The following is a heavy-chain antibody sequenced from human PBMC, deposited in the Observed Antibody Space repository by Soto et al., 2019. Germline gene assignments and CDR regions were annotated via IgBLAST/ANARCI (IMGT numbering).Heavy chain of an antibody. V-gene: IGHV3-74*01. D-gene: IGHD3-10*01. CDR3: ARGIPGHYGFDV. Sequence: EVQLVESGGGLVQAGESLRLSCEASSFTFSNYWMHWVRQVPGKGLVWVSRIKGDVSSMNYADSVKGRFTISRDNAKNTVFLQMDSLGAEDTAVYYCARGIPGHYGFDVWGQGKMVTVSS. CDR1: SFTFSNYW. CDR2: IKGDVSSM. J-gene: IGHJ3*01.